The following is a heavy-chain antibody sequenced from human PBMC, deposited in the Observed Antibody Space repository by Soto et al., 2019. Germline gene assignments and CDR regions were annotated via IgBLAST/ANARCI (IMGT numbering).Heavy chain of an antibody. Sequence: QVQVVESGGGVVQPGRSLRLSCAASGFTFSRHGMHWVRQAPGKGLEWVAVISYDGSHEYYADSVKGRFTISRDNSRNTGYLQMNSLRADDTAVYYCAKAAGYCVSTTCPWYYLDYWGEGTLVTVSS. D-gene: IGHD2-2*01. CDR3: AKAAGYCVSTTCPWYYLDY. V-gene: IGHV3-30*18. J-gene: IGHJ4*02. CDR1: GFTFSRHG. CDR2: ISYDGSHE.